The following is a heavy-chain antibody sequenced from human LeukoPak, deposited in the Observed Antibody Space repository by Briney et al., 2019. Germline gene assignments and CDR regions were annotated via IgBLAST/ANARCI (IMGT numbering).Heavy chain of an antibody. J-gene: IGHJ3*02. CDR1: GGSISSYY. Sequence: SETLSLTCTVSGGSISSYYWSWIRQPPGKGLEWIGYFYYSGSSNYNPSRKSRVTISGDTSKNQFSLKLSSVTAADTAIYYCARVSPAVGAFDIWGRGTMVTVSS. CDR3: ARVSPAVGAFDI. CDR2: FYYSGSS. D-gene: IGHD1-14*01. V-gene: IGHV4-59*01.